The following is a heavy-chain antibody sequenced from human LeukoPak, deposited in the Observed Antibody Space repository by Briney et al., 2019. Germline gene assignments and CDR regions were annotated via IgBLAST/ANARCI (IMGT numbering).Heavy chain of an antibody. CDR3: ARDLGIAARPSFDY. CDR1: GFTFSSYA. CDR2: ISYDGSNK. J-gene: IGHJ4*02. V-gene: IGHV3-30-3*01. Sequence: GRSLRLSCAASGFTFSSYAMHWVRQAPGKGLEWVAVISYDGSNKYYADSVKGRFTISRDNSKNTLYLQMNSLRAEDTAVYYCARDLGIAARPSFDYWGQGTLVTVSS. D-gene: IGHD6-6*01.